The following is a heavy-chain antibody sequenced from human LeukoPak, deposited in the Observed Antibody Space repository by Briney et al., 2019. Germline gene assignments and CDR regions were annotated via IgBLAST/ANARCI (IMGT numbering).Heavy chain of an antibody. CDR2: IYHSGST. J-gene: IGHJ2*01. V-gene: IGHV4-38-2*02. CDR3: AREMDYYGSGSYYMNWYFDL. Sequence: SETLSLTCTVSGYSISSGYYWGWIRQPPGKGLEWIGSIYHSGSTYYNPSLKSRVTISVDTSKNQFSLKLSSVTAADTAVYYCAREMDYYGSGSYYMNWYFDLWGRGTLVTVSS. D-gene: IGHD3-10*01. CDR1: GYSISSGYY.